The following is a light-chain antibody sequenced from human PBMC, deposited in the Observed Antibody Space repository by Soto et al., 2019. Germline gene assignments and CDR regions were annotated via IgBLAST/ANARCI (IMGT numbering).Light chain of an antibody. Sequence: EIVMTQSPATLSMSPGEKATLSCRSSQSVGSNLAWYQQKPGQAPRLLIYGASTRATGIPARFSASGSGTAFTLTISSLQSEDFAIYYCQQYKNWPRTFGPGTKVD. J-gene: IGKJ3*01. CDR2: GAS. CDR1: QSVGSN. CDR3: QQYKNWPRT. V-gene: IGKV3-15*01.